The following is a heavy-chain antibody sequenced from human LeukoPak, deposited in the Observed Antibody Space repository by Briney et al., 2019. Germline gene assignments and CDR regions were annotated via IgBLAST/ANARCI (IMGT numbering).Heavy chain of an antibody. CDR3: AKGYSGSYFGYYGMDV. J-gene: IGHJ6*02. D-gene: IGHD1-26*01. CDR2: ISYDGSNK. V-gene: IGHV3-30*04. CDR1: GFTFSSYT. Sequence: PGGSLRLSCTASGFTFSSYTMSWVRQAPGKGLEWVAVISYDGSNKYYVDSVKGRFTISRDNSKNTLYLQMNSLRAEDTAVYYCAKGYSGSYFGYYGMDVWGQGTTVTVSS.